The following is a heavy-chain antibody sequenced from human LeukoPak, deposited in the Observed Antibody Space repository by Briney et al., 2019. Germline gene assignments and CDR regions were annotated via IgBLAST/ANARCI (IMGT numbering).Heavy chain of an antibody. J-gene: IGHJ5*02. V-gene: IGHV1-8*01. D-gene: IGHD6-19*01. Sequence: ASVEVSCKASGYTFTTYDIHWVRQATGQGLEWMGWMNPNSGNTGYTQKFQGRVTMTRNTSISTAYMELSSLRSEDTAVYYCARGRGSGHKENWFDPWGQGTLVTVSS. CDR2: MNPNSGNT. CDR1: GYTFTTYD. CDR3: ARGRGSGHKENWFDP.